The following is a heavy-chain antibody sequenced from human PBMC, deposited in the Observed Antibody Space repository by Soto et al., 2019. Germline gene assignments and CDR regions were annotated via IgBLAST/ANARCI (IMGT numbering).Heavy chain of an antibody. J-gene: IGHJ4*02. D-gene: IGHD1-7*01. Sequence: SVKVSCKASGYTFTSYGISWVRQAPGQGLEWMGRIIPISGAANYAQKFQGRVTITADKSTSTSYMELSSLRSEDTAVYYCARDMTRTVVPYFDFWGQGTLVTVSS. CDR1: GYTFTSYG. CDR2: IIPISGAA. CDR3: ARDMTRTVVPYFDF. V-gene: IGHV1-69*06.